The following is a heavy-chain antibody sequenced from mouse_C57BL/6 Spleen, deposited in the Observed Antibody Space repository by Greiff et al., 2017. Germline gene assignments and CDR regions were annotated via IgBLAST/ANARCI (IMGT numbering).Heavy chain of an antibody. J-gene: IGHJ4*01. V-gene: IGHV7-1*01. CDR2: SRNKANDYTT. CDR1: GFTFSDFY. CDR3: ARDGVYYAMDY. Sequence: EVMLVESGGGLVQSGRSLRLSCATSGFTFSDFYMEWVRQAPGKGLEWIAASRNKANDYTTEYSASVKGRFIVSRDTSQSILYLQMNALRAEDTAIYYCARDGVYYAMDYWGQGTSVTVSS.